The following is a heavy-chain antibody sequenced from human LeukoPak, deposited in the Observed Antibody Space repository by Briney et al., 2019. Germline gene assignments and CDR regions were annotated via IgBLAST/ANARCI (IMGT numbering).Heavy chain of an antibody. CDR3: ARDGAMDV. V-gene: IGHV1-2*02. J-gene: IGHJ6*02. Sequence: ASVKVSCKASRYTFIGHYMYWVRQAPGQGLEWMGWINANSGGTNYAQKFQGRVTMTRDTSTGTAYMELSRLRPDDTAVYYCARDGAMDVWGQGTTVTVSS. CDR2: INANSGGT. CDR1: RYTFIGHY.